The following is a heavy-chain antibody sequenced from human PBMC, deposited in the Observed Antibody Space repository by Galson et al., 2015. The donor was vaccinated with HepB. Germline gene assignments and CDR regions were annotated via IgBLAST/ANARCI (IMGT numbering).Heavy chain of an antibody. CDR2: SDWDDKK. CDR1: GFSLTTSAMR. D-gene: IGHD5-18*01. V-gene: IGHV2-70*04. J-gene: IGHJ6*02. CDR3: ARTSGYNYGDYYYDGMDV. Sequence: PVLVKPTQTLTLTCSCSGFSLTTSAMRVSWIRQPPGKALEWLVRSDWDDKKFYRTSLRTSLNISKDTSKNQVGLRKIGMDPVDTATYFCARTSGYNYGDYYYDGMDVWGQGTTVTVSS.